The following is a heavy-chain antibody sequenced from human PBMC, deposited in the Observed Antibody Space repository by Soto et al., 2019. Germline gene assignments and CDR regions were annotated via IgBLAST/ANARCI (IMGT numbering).Heavy chain of an antibody. CDR1: GYTFTGYY. D-gene: IGHD3-3*01. Sequence: ASVKVSFKASGYTFTGYYMHWVRQAPGQGLEWMGWISPNSGGTNYAQKFQGGVTMTRDTSISTAYMELSRLRSDDTAVYYCARPRTGFWSGYYFYYFDYWGQGTLVTVS. V-gene: IGHV1-2*02. CDR2: ISPNSGGT. J-gene: IGHJ4*02. CDR3: ARPRTGFWSGYYFYYFDY.